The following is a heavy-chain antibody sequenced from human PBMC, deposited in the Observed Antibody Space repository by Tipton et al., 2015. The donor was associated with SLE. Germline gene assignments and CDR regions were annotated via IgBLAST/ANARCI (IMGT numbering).Heavy chain of an antibody. CDR3: ARGPKRGDI. Sequence: GLVKPSETLSLTCTVSGGSINSYYWSWIRQPPGKGLEWIGDVSDSGSANYNPSLKSRVSISADTSKKQISLRLTSVTAADTAVYYCARGPKRGDIWGQGTMVTVSS. CDR1: GGSINSYY. D-gene: IGHD3-10*01. J-gene: IGHJ3*02. V-gene: IGHV4-59*01. CDR2: VSDSGSA.